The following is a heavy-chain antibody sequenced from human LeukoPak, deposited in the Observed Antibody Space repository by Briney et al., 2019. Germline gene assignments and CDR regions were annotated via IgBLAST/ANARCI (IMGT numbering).Heavy chain of an antibody. V-gene: IGHV4-59*01. J-gene: IGHJ4*02. D-gene: IGHD6-13*01. Sequence: SETLSLTCTVSGGSISSYYWSWIRQPPGKVLEWIGYIYYSGTTNYNPSLKSRVTISVDTSKNQFSLKLSSVTAADTAVYYCARGVYIAAAQYGYWGQGTLVTVSS. CDR3: ARGVYIAAAQYGY. CDR2: IYYSGTT. CDR1: GGSISSYY.